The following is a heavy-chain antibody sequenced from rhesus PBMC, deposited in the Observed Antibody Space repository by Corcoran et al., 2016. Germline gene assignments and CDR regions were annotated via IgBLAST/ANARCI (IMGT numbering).Heavy chain of an antibody. CDR2: IEPSDSDT. CDR3: AKELIAAAGIEY. Sequence: EVQLVQSGAEVKRPGESLNISGKTSVYRFTSYWISWVSQMPGKGLEWMGAIEPSDSDTRYSPSFQGQVTISADKSISTAYLQWSSLKASDSATYYWAKELIAAAGIEYWGQGVLVTVSS. D-gene: IGHD6-25*01. V-gene: IGHV5-2*01. CDR1: VYRFTSYW. J-gene: IGHJ4*01.